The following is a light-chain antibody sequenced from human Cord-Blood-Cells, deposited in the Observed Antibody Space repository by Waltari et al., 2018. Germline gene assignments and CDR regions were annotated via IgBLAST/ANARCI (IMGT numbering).Light chain of an antibody. CDR3: QQRSNWAIT. V-gene: IGKV3-11*01. Sequence: IVLTQSPATLSLSPGERATLSCRASQSVSSYLAWYQQKPGQAPRLLIYDASNRATGIPARFSGSGSGTDFTLTISSLEPEDFAVYYCQQRSNWAITLGQGTRLEIK. J-gene: IGKJ5*01. CDR2: DAS. CDR1: QSVSSY.